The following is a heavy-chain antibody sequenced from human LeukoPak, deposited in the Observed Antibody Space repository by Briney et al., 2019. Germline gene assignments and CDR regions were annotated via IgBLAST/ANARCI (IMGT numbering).Heavy chain of an antibody. CDR3: TRRLRTTVPDF. J-gene: IGHJ3*01. D-gene: IGHD4-17*01. Sequence: PGGSLKLSCAGSGFTFSGSAIHWVRQASGKGLEWVGRIRSKANGHATAYGASVRGRFIISKDESKSTAYLQVNSLKTEDTAVYYCTRRLRTTVPDFWGQGTMVTVSS. CDR2: IRSKANGHAT. V-gene: IGHV3-73*01. CDR1: GFTFSGSA.